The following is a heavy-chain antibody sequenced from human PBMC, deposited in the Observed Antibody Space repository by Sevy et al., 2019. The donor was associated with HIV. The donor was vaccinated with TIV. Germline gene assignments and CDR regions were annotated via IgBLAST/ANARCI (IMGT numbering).Heavy chain of an antibody. CDR3: AGENAWGRGYS. J-gene: IGHJ4*02. CDR2: IYYNGHI. V-gene: IGHV4-59*08. Sequence: SLTCTVSGGSITSLYWNWIRQPPGKGLEWIANIYYNGHINYNPSLKSRVTLPLDPSKNQFSLRLSSVTAADTARYYCAGENAWGRGYSWGQGTLVTVSS. D-gene: IGHD1-26*01. CDR1: GGSITSLY.